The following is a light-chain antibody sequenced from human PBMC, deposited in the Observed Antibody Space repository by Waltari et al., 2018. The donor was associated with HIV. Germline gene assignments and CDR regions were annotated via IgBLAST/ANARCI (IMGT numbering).Light chain of an antibody. CDR1: SNGVGRYYF. CDR3: SSYAANNTFVI. J-gene: IGLJ2*01. V-gene: IGLV2-8*01. CDR2: EVP. Sequence: QSALTQPPSASGPPGRSVTTSCAGTSNGVGRYYFVPWYQLRPGHVPKLIIYEVPKRPSGVAVRFSGSKSGNTASLTVSGLQNDDEADYYCSSYAANNTFVIFGGGTKLTVL.